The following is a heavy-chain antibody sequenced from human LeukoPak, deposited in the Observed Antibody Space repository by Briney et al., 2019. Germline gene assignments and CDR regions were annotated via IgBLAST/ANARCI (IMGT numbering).Heavy chain of an antibody. CDR2: MNPNSGNT. V-gene: IGHV1-8*01. CDR3: ARESGDFWSGYNNWFGP. Sequence: ASVKVSCKASGYTFTSYDIYWVRQATGQGLEWMGWMNPNSGNTGYAQKFQGRVTMTRNTSISTAYMELSSLRCEDTAVYYCARESGDFWSGYNNWFGPWGQGTLVTVSS. J-gene: IGHJ5*02. CDR1: GYTFTSYD. D-gene: IGHD3-3*01.